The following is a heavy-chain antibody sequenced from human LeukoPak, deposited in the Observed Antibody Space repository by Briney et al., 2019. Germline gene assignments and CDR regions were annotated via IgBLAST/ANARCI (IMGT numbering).Heavy chain of an antibody. CDR1: GFTFSSYA. CDR2: ISGSGGST. J-gene: IGHJ4*02. V-gene: IGHV3-23*01. D-gene: IGHD3-22*01. Sequence: GGSLRLSCAASGFTFSSYAMSWVRQAPGKGLEWVSAISGSGGSTYYADSVKGRFTISRDNSKNTLYLQMNSLRAEDTAVYYRAKDLYYYDSSGYYTLDYWGQGTLVTVSS. CDR3: AKDLYYYDSSGYYTLDY.